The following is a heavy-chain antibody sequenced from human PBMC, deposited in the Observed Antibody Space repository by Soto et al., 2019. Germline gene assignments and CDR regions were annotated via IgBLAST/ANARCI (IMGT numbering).Heavy chain of an antibody. Sequence: XETRSLACAVYGWSFSGYYWSWIRQPPGKGLEWIGEINHSGSTNYNPSLKSRVTISVDTSKNQFSLKLSSVTAADTAVYYCARSAMLSFDLWGRGTLVTVSS. J-gene: IGHJ2*01. V-gene: IGHV4-34*01. CDR2: INHSGST. CDR3: ARSAMLSFDL. CDR1: GWSFSGYY. D-gene: IGHD2-2*01.